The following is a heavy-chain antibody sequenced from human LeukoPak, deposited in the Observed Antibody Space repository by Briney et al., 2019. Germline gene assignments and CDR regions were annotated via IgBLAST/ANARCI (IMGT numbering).Heavy chain of an antibody. Sequence: GSVKVSCKASGYLFTSFGITWVRQAPGQGLEWMGRISTFNDKTVFAEKFQGRLSMNTDTTTAYMTLRRLRSDDTAVYYCARSGSSSWSTLFDYWGQGSLVTVSS. D-gene: IGHD6-13*01. V-gene: IGHV1-18*01. CDR2: ISTFNDKT. CDR1: GYLFTSFG. J-gene: IGHJ4*02. CDR3: ARSGSSSWSTLFDY.